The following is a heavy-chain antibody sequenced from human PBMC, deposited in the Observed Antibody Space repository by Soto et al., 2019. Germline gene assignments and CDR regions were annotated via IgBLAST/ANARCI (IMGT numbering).Heavy chain of an antibody. Sequence: QVQLVESGGGVVQPGRSLRLSCAASGFTFSSYGMHWVRQAPGKGLEWVAVISYDGSNKYYADSVKGRFTISRDNSKNTLHLQMNSLRAEDTAVYYCAKDLSVGGYWGQGTLVTVSS. D-gene: IGHD3-16*01. J-gene: IGHJ4*02. CDR3: AKDLSVGGY. CDR2: ISYDGSNK. CDR1: GFTFSSYG. V-gene: IGHV3-30*18.